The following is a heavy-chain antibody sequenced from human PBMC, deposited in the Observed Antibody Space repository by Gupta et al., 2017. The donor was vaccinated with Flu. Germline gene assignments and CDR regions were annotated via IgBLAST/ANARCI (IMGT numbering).Heavy chain of an antibody. J-gene: IGHJ5*02. CDR2: INHSGST. D-gene: IGHD3-22*01. CDR3: ARAFTYYYDSSGYPNWFDP. Sequence: QVQLQQWGAGRLKPSETLSLTCAVYGGSFSGYYWSWIRQPPGKGLEWIGEINHSGSTNSNPSLKSRVTISVDTSTNQFSLKLSSVTAADTAVYYCARAFTYYYDSSGYPNWFDPWGQGTLVTVSS. V-gene: IGHV4-34*01. CDR1: GGSFSGYY.